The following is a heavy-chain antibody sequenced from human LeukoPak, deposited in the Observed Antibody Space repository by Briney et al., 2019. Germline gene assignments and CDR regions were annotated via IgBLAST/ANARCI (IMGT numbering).Heavy chain of an antibody. CDR3: ARSLYPSGSFFDY. D-gene: IGHD6-13*01. J-gene: IGHJ4*02. CDR2: IKQDGSEK. CDR1: GFTFSSYW. Sequence: GGSLRLSCAASGFTFSSYWMSWVRQAPGKGLELVANIKQDGSEKYYVDSVKGRFTISRDNAKNSLYLQMNSLRAEDTAVYYCARSLYPSGSFFDYWGQGTLVTVSS. V-gene: IGHV3-7*01.